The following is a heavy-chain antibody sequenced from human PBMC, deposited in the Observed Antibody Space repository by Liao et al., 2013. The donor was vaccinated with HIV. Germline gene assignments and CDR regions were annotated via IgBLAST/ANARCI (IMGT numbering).Heavy chain of an antibody. V-gene: IGHV4-30-4*08. Sequence: QLQLQESGPGLVKPSETLSLTCTVSGGSISSSSYFWGWIRQPPGKGLEWIGYIYYSGSTYYNPSLKSRVTISVDTSKNQFSLKLSSVTAADTAVYYCASSSARDYYYYYMDVWGKGTTVTVSS. CDR3: ASSSARDYYYYYMDV. CDR1: GGSISSSSYF. D-gene: IGHD6-6*01. J-gene: IGHJ6*03. CDR2: IYYSGST.